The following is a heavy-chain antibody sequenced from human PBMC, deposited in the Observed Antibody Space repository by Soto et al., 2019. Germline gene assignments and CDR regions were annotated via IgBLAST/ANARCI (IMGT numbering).Heavy chain of an antibody. V-gene: IGHV1-69*01. CDR3: ARAGGAAAGTAYFDY. D-gene: IGHD6-13*01. Sequence: QVQLVQSGAEVKKPGSSVKVSCKASGGTFSSYAISWVRQAPGQGLEWMGGIIPIFGTANYAQKFQGRVTINADESTSTAYMELSGLRSEDTVGYYCARAGGAAAGTAYFDYWGQGTLVTVSS. CDR2: IIPIFGTA. CDR1: GGTFSSYA. J-gene: IGHJ4*02.